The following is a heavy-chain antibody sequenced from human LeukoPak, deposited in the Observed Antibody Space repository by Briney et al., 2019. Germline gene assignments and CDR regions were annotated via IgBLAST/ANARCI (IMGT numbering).Heavy chain of an antibody. J-gene: IGHJ3*02. Sequence: PGGSLRLSCAASGFIFSDYSMNWVRQAPGKGLEWVSSISSSSSYIYYADSVKGRFTISRDNAKNSLYLQMNSLRAEDTAVYYCAREVDDAFDIWGQGTMVTVSS. CDR3: AREVDDAFDI. CDR1: GFIFSDYS. CDR2: ISSSSSYI. V-gene: IGHV3-21*01.